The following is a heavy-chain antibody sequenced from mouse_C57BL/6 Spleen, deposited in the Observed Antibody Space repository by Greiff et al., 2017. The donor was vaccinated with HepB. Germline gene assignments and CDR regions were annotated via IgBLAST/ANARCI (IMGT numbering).Heavy chain of an antibody. V-gene: IGHV1-15*01. J-gene: IGHJ1*03. CDR3: TRDDYGSRAWYFDV. CDR1: GYTFTDYE. D-gene: IGHD1-1*01. Sequence: QVHVKQSGAELVRPGASVTLSCKASGYTFTDYEMHWVKQTPVHGLEWIGAIDPETGGTAYNQKFKGKAILTADKSSSTAYMELRSLTSEDSAVYYCTRDDYGSRAWYFDVWGTGTTVTVSS. CDR2: IDPETGGT.